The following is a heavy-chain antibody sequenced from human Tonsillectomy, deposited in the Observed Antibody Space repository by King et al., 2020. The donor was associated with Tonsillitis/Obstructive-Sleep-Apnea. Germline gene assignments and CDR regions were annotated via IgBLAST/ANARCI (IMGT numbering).Heavy chain of an antibody. J-gene: IGHJ5*02. CDR1: GYTFTSYY. Sequence: VQLVESGAEVKKPGASVKVSCKASGYTFTSYYMHCVRQAPGQGLEWMGIINPSGGSTSYAQKFQGRVTMTRETSTSTVYMEMSSLRSEDTAVYYCARELPLAWFDPWGQGTLVTVSS. CDR3: ARELPLAWFDP. V-gene: IGHV1-46*01. CDR2: INPSGGST.